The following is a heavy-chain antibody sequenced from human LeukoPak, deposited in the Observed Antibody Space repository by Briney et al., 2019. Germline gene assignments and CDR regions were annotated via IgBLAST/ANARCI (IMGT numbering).Heavy chain of an antibody. V-gene: IGHV4-30-4*08. CDR3: ARVLVTRAFEY. CDR1: GGSISSGDSY. Sequence: PSQTLSLTCTVSGGSISSGDSYWSWIRQPPGKGLEWIGYIYYSGSTYYNPSLKGRVTISVDTSKNQFSLKLSSVTAADTALYYCARVLVTRAFEYWGQGTLLTVSS. D-gene: IGHD2/OR15-2a*01. J-gene: IGHJ4*02. CDR2: IYYSGST.